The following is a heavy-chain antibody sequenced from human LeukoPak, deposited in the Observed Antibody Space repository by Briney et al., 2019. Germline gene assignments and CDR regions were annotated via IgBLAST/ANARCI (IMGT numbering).Heavy chain of an antibody. Sequence: GGSLRLSCAASGFTFSSYAMHWVRQAPGKGLEYVSAISSNGGSTYYANSVKGRFTISIDNSKHTLYLQMGSLRAEDMAVYYCARVNSGGIAAAGTFDYWGQGTLVTVSS. D-gene: IGHD6-13*01. V-gene: IGHV3-64*01. J-gene: IGHJ4*02. CDR3: ARVNSGGIAAAGTFDY. CDR1: GFTFSSYA. CDR2: ISSNGGST.